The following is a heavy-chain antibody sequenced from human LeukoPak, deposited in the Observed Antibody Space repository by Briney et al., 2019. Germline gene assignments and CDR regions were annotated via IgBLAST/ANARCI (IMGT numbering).Heavy chain of an antibody. CDR2: IIPIFGTA. CDR3: ARVGCSSTSCYRPRDPKYYYYYYTDV. D-gene: IGHD2-2*01. J-gene: IGHJ6*03. V-gene: IGHV1-69*13. CDR1: GYTFTSYG. Sequence: GASVKVSCKASGYTFTSYGISWVRQAPGQGLEWMGGIIPIFGTANYAQKFQGRVTITADESTSTAYMELSSLRSEDTAVYYCARVGCSSTSCYRPRDPKYYYYYYTDVWGKGTTVTVSS.